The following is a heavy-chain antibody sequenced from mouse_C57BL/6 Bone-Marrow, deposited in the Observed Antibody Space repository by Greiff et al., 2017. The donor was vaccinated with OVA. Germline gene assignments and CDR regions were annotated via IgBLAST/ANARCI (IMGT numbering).Heavy chain of an antibody. D-gene: IGHD2-1*01. CDR3: ARWYYGNSYWYFDV. J-gene: IGHJ1*03. V-gene: IGHV1-80*01. CDR2: IYPGDGDT. Sequence: VQLQQSGAELVKPGASVKISCKASGYAFSSYWMNWVKQRPGKGLEWIGQIYPGDGDTNYNGKFKGKATLTADKSSSTAYMQLSSLTSEDSAVYFCARWYYGNSYWYFDVWGTGTTVTVSS. CDR1: GYAFSSYW.